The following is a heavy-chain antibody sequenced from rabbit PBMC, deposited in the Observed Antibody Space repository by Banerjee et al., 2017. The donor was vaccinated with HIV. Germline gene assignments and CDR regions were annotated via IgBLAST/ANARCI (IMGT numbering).Heavy chain of an antibody. CDR3: ARNPYAVSSSGL. CDR2: IYTSSGNT. J-gene: IGHJ4*01. Sequence: QSLEESGGGLVQPEGSLTLTCKASGFDFSTNAMCWVRQAPGKGLEWIGCIYTSSGNTYYASWAKGRFTISKTSSTTVTLQMTSLTAADTATYFCARNPYAVSSSGLWGPGTLVTVS. V-gene: IGHV1S40*01. D-gene: IGHD8-1*01. CDR1: GFDFSTNA.